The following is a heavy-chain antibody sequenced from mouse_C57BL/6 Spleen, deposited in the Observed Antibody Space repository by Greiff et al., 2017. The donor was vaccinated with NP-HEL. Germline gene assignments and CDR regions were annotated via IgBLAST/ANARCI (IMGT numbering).Heavy chain of an antibody. D-gene: IGHD1-2*01. J-gene: IGHJ4*01. CDR3: ARHLHGYYAMDY. CDR2: INSDGGST. Sequence: EVKLVESGGGLVQPGESLKLSCESHEYEFPSHDMSWVRQTPEKRLELVAAINSDGGSTDSPDTLARRFIISRDNTKKALYLQMSSLRAEDTAWYYCARHLHGYYAMDYWGQGTAVTVSS. CDR1: EYEFPSHD. V-gene: IGHV5-2*01.